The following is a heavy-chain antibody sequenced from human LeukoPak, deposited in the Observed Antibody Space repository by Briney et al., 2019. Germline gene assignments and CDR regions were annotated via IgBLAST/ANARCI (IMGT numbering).Heavy chain of an antibody. CDR1: GFTFSSYA. CDR2: ISYDGSNK. V-gene: IGHV3-30-3*01. J-gene: IGHJ6*03. CDR3: ARRVKPPGYQLLSGYYYMDV. D-gene: IGHD2-2*01. Sequence: GGSLRLSCAASGFTFSSYAVHWVRQAPGKGLEWVAVISYDGSNKYYADSVKGRFTISRDNSKNTLYLQMNSLRAEDTAVYYCARRVKPPGYQLLSGYYYMDVWGKGTTVTVSS.